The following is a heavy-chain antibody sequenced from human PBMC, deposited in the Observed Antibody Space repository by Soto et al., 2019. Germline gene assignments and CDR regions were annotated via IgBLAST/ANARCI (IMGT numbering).Heavy chain of an antibody. D-gene: IGHD3-10*01. CDR3: ARGWGSGKGMDV. CDR2: INHSGST. V-gene: IGHV4-34*01. J-gene: IGHJ6*02. CDR1: GGSFSGYY. Sequence: QVQLQQWGAGLLKPSETLSLTCAVYGGSFSGYYWSWIRQPPGKGLEWIGEINHSGSTNYNPSLKSRVSISVDTSKNQFSLKLSSVTAAATAVYYCARGWGSGKGMDVWGQGTTVTVSS.